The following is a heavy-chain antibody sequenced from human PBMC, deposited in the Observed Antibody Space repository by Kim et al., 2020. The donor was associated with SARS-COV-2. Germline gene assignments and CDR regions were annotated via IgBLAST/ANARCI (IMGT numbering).Heavy chain of an antibody. J-gene: IGHJ4*02. D-gene: IGHD5-18*01. CDR3: VRYDYSNGVDY. Sequence: GGSLRLSCAASVLTFSASGIHWVRQAAGKGLEWVGRIRGNGNNYAIAYAASVNGRFTISRDDSKNTAYLQMSSLTTEDTAVYYCVRYDYSNGVDYWGQGTLVTVSS. V-gene: IGHV3-73*01. CDR2: IRGNGNNYAI. CDR1: VLTFSASG.